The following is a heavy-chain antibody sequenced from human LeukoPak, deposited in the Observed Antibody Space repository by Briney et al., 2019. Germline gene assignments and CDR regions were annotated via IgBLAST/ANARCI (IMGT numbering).Heavy chain of an antibody. V-gene: IGHV3-21*01. CDR3: ARLSGDGV. Sequence: PGGSLRLSCAASGFTFSSYSMDWVRQALGKGLEWVSSISYSTYVYYADSVKGRFTISRDNTKNSLYLQMNSLRVEDTAVYYCARLSGDGVWGQGTLVTVSS. CDR1: GFTFSSYS. J-gene: IGHJ4*02. CDR2: ISYSTYV. D-gene: IGHD7-27*01.